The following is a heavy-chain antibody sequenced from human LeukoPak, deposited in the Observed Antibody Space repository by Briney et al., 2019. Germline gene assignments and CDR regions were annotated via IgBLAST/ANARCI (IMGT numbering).Heavy chain of an antibody. CDR2: INHSGST. CDR3: ARVDKSSSWYRNWFDP. CDR1: GGSFSGYY. Sequence: SETLSLTCAVYGGSFSGYYWSWIRQPPGKGLEWIGEINHSGSTNYNPSLKSRVTISVDTSKNQFSLKLSSVTAADTAVYYCARVDKSSSWYRNWFDPWGQGTLVTVSS. J-gene: IGHJ5*02. D-gene: IGHD6-13*01. V-gene: IGHV4-34*01.